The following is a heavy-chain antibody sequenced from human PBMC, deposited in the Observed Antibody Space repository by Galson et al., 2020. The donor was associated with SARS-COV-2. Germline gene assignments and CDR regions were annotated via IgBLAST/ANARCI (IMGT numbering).Heavy chain of an antibody. J-gene: IGHJ4*02. CDR2: ISSDGSDK. D-gene: IGHD3-3*01. Sequence: QLGESLKISCVVSGFTFSSHNMYWVRQAPGKGLEWVALISSDGSDKYFADSVQGRFTISTDKSRNTVYLQMNSPRVEDTAIYYCARIIPGTAWGLDYWGQGTLVTVSS. CDR1: GFTFSSHN. V-gene: IGHV3-30*04. CDR3: ARIIPGTAWGLDY.